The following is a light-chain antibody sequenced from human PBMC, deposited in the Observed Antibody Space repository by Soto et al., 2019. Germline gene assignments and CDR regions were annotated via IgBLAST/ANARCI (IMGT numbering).Light chain of an antibody. CDR2: GAS. Sequence: EIVMTQSPATLSVSPGERVTLSCRASQSLTSSLAWYQQKPGQAPRLLIYGASTRATGTPARFSGSGSGTEVTLTISSLQSEDFAVYYCQQYNNWPDMYTFGQGTKLEIK. CDR3: QQYNNWPDMYT. CDR1: QSLTSS. J-gene: IGKJ2*01. V-gene: IGKV3-15*01.